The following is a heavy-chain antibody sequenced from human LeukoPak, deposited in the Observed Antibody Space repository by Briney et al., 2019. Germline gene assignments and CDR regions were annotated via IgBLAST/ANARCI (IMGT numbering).Heavy chain of an antibody. Sequence: SETLSLTCAVYGGSFSGYYWSWIRQPPGKGLEWIGEINHSGSTNYNPSLKSRVTISVDTSKNQFSLKLSSVTAADTAVYYCARHGRYFDWLLYAYYFDYWGQGTLVTVSS. D-gene: IGHD3-9*01. J-gene: IGHJ4*02. CDR1: GGSFSGYY. V-gene: IGHV4-34*01. CDR3: ARHGRYFDWLLYAYYFDY. CDR2: INHSGST.